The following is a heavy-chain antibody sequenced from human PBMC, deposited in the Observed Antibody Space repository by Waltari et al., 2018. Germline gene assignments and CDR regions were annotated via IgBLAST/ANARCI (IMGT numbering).Heavy chain of an antibody. CDR1: GRPIRSHY. CDR3: ARSGSYSGGGFDP. Sequence: QVQLQESGPGLVKPSETLSLTCPVSGRPIRSHYWRWIRPPPGKRLEWIGYIYYSGSTNYNPSLKSRVTISVDTSKNQFSLKLSSVTAADTAVYYCARSGSYSGGGFDPWGQGTLVTVSS. J-gene: IGHJ5*02. D-gene: IGHD1-26*01. CDR2: IYYSGST. V-gene: IGHV4-59*11.